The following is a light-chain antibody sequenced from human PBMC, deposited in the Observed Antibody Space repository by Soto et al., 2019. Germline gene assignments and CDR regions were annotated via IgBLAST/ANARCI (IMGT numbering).Light chain of an antibody. Sequence: EIVMTQSPATLPVSPGERATLSCRASQSVSGNLAWYQQKPGQAPRLLISGASTRATGIPARFSGSGSGTEFTLTISSLQSEDFALYYCQQYHIWPRTFGQGTKVDIK. J-gene: IGKJ1*01. CDR2: GAS. CDR1: QSVSGN. CDR3: QQYHIWPRT. V-gene: IGKV3-15*01.